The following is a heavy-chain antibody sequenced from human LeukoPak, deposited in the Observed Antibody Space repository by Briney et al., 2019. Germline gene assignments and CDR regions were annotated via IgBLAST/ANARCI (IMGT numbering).Heavy chain of an antibody. CDR3: ARFGTPVTNNWFDP. J-gene: IGHJ5*02. Sequence: ASVKVSCKASGGTFSSYAISWVRQAPGQGLEWMGRIIPILGIANYAQKFQGRVTITADKSTSTAYRELSSLRSEDTAVYYCARFGTPVTNNWFDPWGQGTLVTVSS. V-gene: IGHV1-69*04. CDR2: IIPILGIA. D-gene: IGHD4-17*01. CDR1: GGTFSSYA.